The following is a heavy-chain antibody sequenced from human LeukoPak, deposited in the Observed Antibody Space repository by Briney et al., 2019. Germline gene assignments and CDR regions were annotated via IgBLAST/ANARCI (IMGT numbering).Heavy chain of an antibody. CDR2: IYTSGST. J-gene: IGHJ6*03. D-gene: IGHD2-2*01. V-gene: IGHV4-4*07. CDR3: ARDVPAAMLYYYYYMDV. CDR1: GGSISSYY. Sequence: PSETLSLTGTVSGGSISSYYWSWIRQPAGKGLEWIGRIYTSGSTNYNPSLKSRVTMSVDTSKNQFSLKLSSVTAADTAVYYCARDVPAAMLYYYYYMDVWGKGTTVTVSS.